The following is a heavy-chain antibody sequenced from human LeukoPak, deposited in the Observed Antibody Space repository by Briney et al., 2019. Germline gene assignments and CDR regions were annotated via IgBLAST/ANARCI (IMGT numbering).Heavy chain of an antibody. CDR3: AADRSGYSYGLVFDY. Sequence: ASVKVSCTASGYTFTSYYMHWVRQAPGQGLEWMGIINPSCGSTSYAQKFQGRVTMTRDMYTSTVYMELSSLRSEDTAVYYCAADRSGYSYGLVFDYWGQGTLVTVSS. V-gene: IGHV1-46*01. CDR1: GYTFTSYY. CDR2: INPSCGST. D-gene: IGHD5-18*01. J-gene: IGHJ4*02.